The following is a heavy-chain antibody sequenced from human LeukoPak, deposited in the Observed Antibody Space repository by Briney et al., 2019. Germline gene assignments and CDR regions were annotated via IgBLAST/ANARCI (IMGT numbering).Heavy chain of an antibody. CDR3: ARDDYGSGSWNDY. CDR2: IIWSGGST. CDR1: GFTFDDYG. D-gene: IGHD3-10*01. Sequence: GGSLRLSCAASGFTFDDYGMTWVRQAPGKGLEWVSGIIWSGGSTGYADSVKGRFTISRDNAKNSLYLQMNSLRAEDTALYYCARDDYGSGSWNDYWGQGTLVTVSS. J-gene: IGHJ4*02. V-gene: IGHV3-20*04.